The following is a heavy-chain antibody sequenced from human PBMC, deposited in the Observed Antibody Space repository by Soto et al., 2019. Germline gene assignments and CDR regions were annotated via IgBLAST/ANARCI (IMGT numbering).Heavy chain of an antibody. Sequence: PGGSLRLSCVTSGFTFADYSMSWVRQAPGKGLEWLGFIRSKANGGTTAYAASVKTSFTISRDDSKSIAYLQINSLKTEDSGMYFCARVYKWTSWGKGTLVTVSS. CDR1: GFTFADYS. CDR3: ARVYKWTS. CDR2: IRSKANGGTT. D-gene: IGHD1-20*01. J-gene: IGHJ4*02. V-gene: IGHV3-49*04.